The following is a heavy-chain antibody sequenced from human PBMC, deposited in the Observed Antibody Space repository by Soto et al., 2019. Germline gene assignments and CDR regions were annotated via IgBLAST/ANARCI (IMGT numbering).Heavy chain of an antibody. J-gene: IGHJ4*02. V-gene: IGHV3-23*01. Sequence: VQLLESGGGLVQPGGSLRLSCAASEFTFSTYAMTWVRQAPGKGLEWVSSISGTGGSTNYADSVKGRFTISRDNSKNTLYLQMNSLRAEDAAVYYCARVLGTWYYFDYWGQGTLVTVSS. D-gene: IGHD6-13*01. CDR2: ISGTGGST. CDR3: ARVLGTWYYFDY. CDR1: EFTFSTYA.